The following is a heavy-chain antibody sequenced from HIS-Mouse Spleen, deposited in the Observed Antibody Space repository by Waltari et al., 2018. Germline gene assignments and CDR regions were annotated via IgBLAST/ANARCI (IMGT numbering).Heavy chain of an antibody. Sequence: EVQLVESGGGLIQPGGSLRLSCAASGFTASSNYISWVRQAPGKGLEWVSVIYSGGSTYYADSVKGRFTISRDNSKNTLYLQMNSLRAEDTAVYYCARDNYDSSGYYHWGQGTLVTVSS. CDR1: GFTASSNY. J-gene: IGHJ4*02. CDR3: ARDNYDSSGYYH. V-gene: IGHV3-53*01. D-gene: IGHD3-22*01. CDR2: IYSGGST.